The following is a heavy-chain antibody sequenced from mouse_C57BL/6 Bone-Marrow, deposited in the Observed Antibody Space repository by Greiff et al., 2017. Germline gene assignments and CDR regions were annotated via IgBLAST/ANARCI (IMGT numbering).Heavy chain of an antibody. Sequence: EVKLMESGGGLVQPGGSLKLSCAASGFTFSDYGMAWVRQAPRKGPEWVAFISNLAYSIYYADTVTGRFTISRENAKNTLYLKMSSLRSEDTAMYYCARRGLHWYFDDWGTGTTVTVSS. CDR2: ISNLAYSI. V-gene: IGHV5-15*01. CDR3: ARRGLHWYFDD. D-gene: IGHD2-2*01. J-gene: IGHJ1*03. CDR1: GFTFSDYG.